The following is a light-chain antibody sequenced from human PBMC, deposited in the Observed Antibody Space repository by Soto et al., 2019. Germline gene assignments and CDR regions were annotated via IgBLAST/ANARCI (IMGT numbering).Light chain of an antibody. CDR3: QQYYSFPRT. V-gene: IGKV1D-8*01. CDR2: GAS. Sequence: VIWMTQSPSLVSASTGDRVTISCRMSHAISGFLAWYQQKPGKAPDLLIYGASTLQSGVPSRFSGSGSWTDSTLTISSLQSEDFATYYCQQYYSFPRTFGQGTKVEIK. J-gene: IGKJ1*01. CDR1: HAISGF.